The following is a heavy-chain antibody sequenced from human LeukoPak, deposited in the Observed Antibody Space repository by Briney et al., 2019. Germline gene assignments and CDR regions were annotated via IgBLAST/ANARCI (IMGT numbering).Heavy chain of an antibody. CDR1: GGSISSSNW. Sequence: SGTLSLTCAVSGGSISSSNWWSWVRQPPGKGLEWIGEIYHSGSTYYNPSLKSRVTISVDTSKNQFSLKLSSVTAADTAVYYCARDIPPPSYYGDRPRFDYWGQGTLVTVSS. V-gene: IGHV4-4*02. J-gene: IGHJ4*02. D-gene: IGHD4-17*01. CDR3: ARDIPPPSYYGDRPRFDY. CDR2: IYHSGST.